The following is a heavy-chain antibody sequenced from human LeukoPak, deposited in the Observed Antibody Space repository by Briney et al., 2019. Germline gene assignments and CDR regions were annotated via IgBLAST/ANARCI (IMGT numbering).Heavy chain of an antibody. CDR3: TPSIAVAGSLDY. J-gene: IGHJ4*02. CDR2: IKSKTDGGTT. D-gene: IGHD6-19*01. Sequence: GGSLRISCAASGFTFSNVWMSWVRQAPGKGLEWVGRIKSKTDGGTTDYAAPVKGRFTISRDDSKNTLNLQMNSLKTEDTAVYYCTPSIAVAGSLDYWGQGTLVTVSS. V-gene: IGHV3-15*01. CDR1: GFTFSNVW.